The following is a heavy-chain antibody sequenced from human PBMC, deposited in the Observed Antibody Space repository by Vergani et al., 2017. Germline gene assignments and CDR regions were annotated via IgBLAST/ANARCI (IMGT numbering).Heavy chain of an antibody. J-gene: IGHJ5*02. CDR2: INTSGTT. CDR3: AKSARLYPLGGWLDP. D-gene: IGHD3-3*01. CDR1: GGSISSGGYY. V-gene: IGHV4-61*02. Sequence: QVQLQESGPGLVKPSQTLSLSCTVSGGSISSGGYYWSWIRQPAGKGLEWIGRINTSGTTNYNPSLKSRVTISVDTSKNQFSLKLSSVTAADTAVYYCAKSARLYPLGGWLDPWGQGTLVTVSS.